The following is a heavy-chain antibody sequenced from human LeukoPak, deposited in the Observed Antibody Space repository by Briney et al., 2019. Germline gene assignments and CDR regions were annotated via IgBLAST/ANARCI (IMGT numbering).Heavy chain of an antibody. CDR3: AKGVKVPLLRYFSYYMDV. J-gene: IGHJ6*03. D-gene: IGHD3-9*01. V-gene: IGHV3-23*01. Sequence: GGSLRLSCAVSGFTFSNFAMTWVRQAPGKGLEWVSGINGGGTSTYYSDSVKGRFTISRDNSKNTLFVEMNSLRAEDTAVYYCAKGVKVPLLRYFSYYMDVWGKGTTVTISS. CDR1: GFTFSNFA. CDR2: INGGGTST.